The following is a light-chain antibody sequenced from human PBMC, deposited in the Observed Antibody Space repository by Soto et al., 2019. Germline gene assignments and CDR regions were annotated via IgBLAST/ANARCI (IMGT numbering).Light chain of an antibody. CDR1: SSDVGNYNL. CDR2: EGS. Sequence: QSALTQPASVSGSPGQLITISCTGTSSDVGNYNLVSWYQQHPGKAPKLMIYEGSKRPSGVSNRFSGSKSDNTASLTISGLQAEDEADYYCCSYAGSVVFGGGTKVTVL. V-gene: IGLV2-23*01. J-gene: IGLJ2*01. CDR3: CSYAGSVV.